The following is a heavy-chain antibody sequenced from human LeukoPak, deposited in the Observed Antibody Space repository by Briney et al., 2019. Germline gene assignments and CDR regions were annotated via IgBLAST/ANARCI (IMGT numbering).Heavy chain of an antibody. CDR1: GFTFSNYT. D-gene: IGHD2-8*02. CDR3: ALLNY. J-gene: IGHJ4*02. V-gene: IGHV3-21*01. CDR2: ISSSSNYI. Sequence: GESLRLSCAASGFTFSNYTMNWVRQAPGKGLEWVSSISSSSNYIYYADSIKGRFTISRDNAKNSLCLQLDSLRAGDTAVYYCALLNYWGQGTLVTVSS.